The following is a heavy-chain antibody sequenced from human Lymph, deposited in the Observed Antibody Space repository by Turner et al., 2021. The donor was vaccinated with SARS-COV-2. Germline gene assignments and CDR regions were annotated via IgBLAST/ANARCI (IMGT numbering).Heavy chain of an antibody. CDR3: ARETVNNWVDP. D-gene: IGHD2-21*02. CDR1: GGSMNSNY. V-gene: IGHV4-59*01. CDR2: IYYRGST. Sequence: QAPLQESGPRLVKPLETLSLTCTVSGGSMNSNYWSWIRQPPGKRLEWIGYIYYRGSTNYNPSLESRVTISVDTSRNQFSLNLTSVTAADTAIYYCARETVNNWVDPWGQGTLVTVSS. J-gene: IGHJ5*02.